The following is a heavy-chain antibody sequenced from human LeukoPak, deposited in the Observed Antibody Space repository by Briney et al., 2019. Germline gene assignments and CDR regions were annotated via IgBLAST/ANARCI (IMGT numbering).Heavy chain of an antibody. Sequence: PGGSLRLSCAASGFTFDDYGMSWVRQAPGKGLEWGSAISGSGGSTYYADSVKGRFTISRDNSKNTLYLQMNSLRAEDPAVYYCATGGRSGRPFDYWGQGTLVTVSS. CDR3: ATGGRSGRPFDY. CDR1: GFTFDDYG. V-gene: IGHV3-23*01. J-gene: IGHJ4*02. D-gene: IGHD3-3*01. CDR2: ISGSGGST.